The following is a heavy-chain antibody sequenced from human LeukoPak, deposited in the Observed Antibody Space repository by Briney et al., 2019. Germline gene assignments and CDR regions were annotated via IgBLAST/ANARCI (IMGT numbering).Heavy chain of an antibody. Sequence: SQTLSLTCAISGDSVSSNSAAWNWIRQSPSRGLEWLGRTYYRSKWYNDYAVSVKSRITINPDTSKNQFSLKLSSVTAADTAVYYCARETWRDFGVDQKNWFDPWGQGTLVTVSS. CDR1: GDSVSSNSAA. V-gene: IGHV6-1*01. CDR2: TYYRSKWYN. D-gene: IGHD3-3*01. J-gene: IGHJ5*02. CDR3: ARETWRDFGVDQKNWFDP.